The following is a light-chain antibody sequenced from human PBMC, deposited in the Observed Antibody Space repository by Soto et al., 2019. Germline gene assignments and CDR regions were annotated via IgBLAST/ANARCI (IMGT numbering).Light chain of an antibody. V-gene: IGLV2-23*02. CDR3: CSFAEFPYV. CDR1: SSDIGSYDL. J-gene: IGLJ1*01. CDR2: EVT. Sequence: QSALTQPASVSGSPGQSITISCTGTSSDIGSYDLVSWYQQHPGTAPKLIIYEVTKRPSGVSTRFSGSKSGNTASLTISGLQAVDDAYYYCCSFAEFPYVFGTGTTLTVL.